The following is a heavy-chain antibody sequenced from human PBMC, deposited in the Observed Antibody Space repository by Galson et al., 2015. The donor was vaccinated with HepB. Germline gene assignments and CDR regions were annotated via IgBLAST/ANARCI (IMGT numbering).Heavy chain of an antibody. CDR1: GGSISSDYHY. CDR3: ARNFYGDSLAFDY. CDR2: IFHRGNT. D-gene: IGHD4-17*01. Sequence: SETLSLTCTVSGGSISSDYHYWGWIRQPPGKGLEWIGAIFHRGNTYHNSSLKSQITISVDTSKNQFSLTLSSLTAADTAIYFCARNFYGDSLAFDYWGQGNLVTVSS. J-gene: IGHJ4*02. V-gene: IGHV4-39*07.